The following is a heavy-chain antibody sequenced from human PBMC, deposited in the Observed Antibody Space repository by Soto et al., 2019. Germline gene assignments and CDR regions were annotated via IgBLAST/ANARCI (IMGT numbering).Heavy chain of an antibody. D-gene: IGHD3-10*01. Sequence: ASVKVSCKASGHSFTRPSDYMHWVRQAPGQGLEWVGIINLSDGSTSYAQRSQGRVTLTSDTSTSTVYMELSSLRSDDTAIYYCMRDRAGAKADSWGQGTLVTVSS. CDR3: MRDRAGAKADS. J-gene: IGHJ5*01. CDR1: GHSFTRPSDY. V-gene: IGHV1-46*01. CDR2: INLSDGST.